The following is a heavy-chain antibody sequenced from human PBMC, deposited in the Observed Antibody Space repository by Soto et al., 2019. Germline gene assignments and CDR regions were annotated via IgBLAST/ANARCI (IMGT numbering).Heavy chain of an antibody. Sequence: HPGGSLRLSCAASGFTVSSNYMSWVRQAPGKGLEWVSVIYSGGSTYYADSVKGRFTISRDNSKNTLYLQMNSLRAEDTAVYYCARVGLYRSGWTLFDYWGQGTLVTVSS. D-gene: IGHD6-19*01. J-gene: IGHJ4*02. V-gene: IGHV3-53*01. CDR3: ARVGLYRSGWTLFDY. CDR2: IYSGGST. CDR1: GFTVSSNY.